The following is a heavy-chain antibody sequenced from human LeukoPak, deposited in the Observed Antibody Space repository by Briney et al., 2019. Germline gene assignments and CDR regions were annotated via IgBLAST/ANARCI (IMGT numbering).Heavy chain of an antibody. CDR1: GAFITRDTYY. J-gene: IGHJ3*02. V-gene: IGHV4-39*07. CDR3: ARDRISINALDM. D-gene: IGHD1-14*01. CDR2: IWFDGND. Sequence: PSETLSLACTVSGAFITRDTYYWAWVRQSPGKGLEWIGSIWFDGNDYYNPSLRSRVAMSVDTSKNQFSLKLTSVTAADTAVYYCARDRISINALDMWGQGTMVTVSS.